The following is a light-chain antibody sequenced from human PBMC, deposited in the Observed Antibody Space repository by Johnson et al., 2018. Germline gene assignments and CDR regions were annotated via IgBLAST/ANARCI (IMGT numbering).Light chain of an antibody. CDR1: SSNIGNNY. J-gene: IGLJ1*01. CDR2: ENN. Sequence: QSVLTQPPSVSAAPGQKVTISCSGSSSNIGNNYVSWYQQLPGTAPKLLIYENNKRTSGIPDRFSGSKSGKSANLGSTGLQTGDEADYYCGTWDSRLSAGNVFGTGTKVTVL. V-gene: IGLV1-51*02. CDR3: GTWDSRLSAGNV.